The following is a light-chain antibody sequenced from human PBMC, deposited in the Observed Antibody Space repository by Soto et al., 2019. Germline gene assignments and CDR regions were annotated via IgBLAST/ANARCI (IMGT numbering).Light chain of an antibody. V-gene: IGKV1-5*03. CDR2: KAS. Sequence: DIQMTQSPSTLSASVGDTVTITCRASQSIDSWLAWYQQKPGKAPNLLIYKASSLESGVPSRFSGSGSGTEFTLTISILQPDDFATYYCQQYHSSPVTFGGGTKVDIK. CDR1: QSIDSW. J-gene: IGKJ4*01. CDR3: QQYHSSPVT.